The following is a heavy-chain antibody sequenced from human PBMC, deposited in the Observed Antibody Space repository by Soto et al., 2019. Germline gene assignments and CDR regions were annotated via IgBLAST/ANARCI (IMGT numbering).Heavy chain of an antibody. V-gene: IGHV3-23*01. Sequence: GGSLRLSCTASGFTLQNYAMVWVRQAPGKGLEWVSTLIGGHYGTAYSYSVKGRFTVSRDNSKNCLYLQMNSLGAEDTAMYFCAKGKSTGDIDWFDPWGQGIPVPVSS. D-gene: IGHD3-10*01. CDR3: AKGKSTGDIDWFDP. J-gene: IGHJ5*02. CDR2: LIGGHYGT. CDR1: GFTLQNYA.